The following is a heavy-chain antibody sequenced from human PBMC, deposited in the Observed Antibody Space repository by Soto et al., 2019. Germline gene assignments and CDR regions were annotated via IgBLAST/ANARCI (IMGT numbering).Heavy chain of an antibody. D-gene: IGHD1-26*01. Sequence: SETLSLTCVVSNFSISSGYYWGWIRQSPGKGLEWIAGIYRSGTTSYNPSLKSRVTISVDPSKNQFSLMLTAVTAADTAVYYCARTHSGSYYSVFNYWGRGSLVTVSS. CDR2: IYRSGTT. J-gene: IGHJ4*02. CDR3: ARTHSGSYYSVFNY. V-gene: IGHV4-38-2*01. CDR1: NFSISSGYY.